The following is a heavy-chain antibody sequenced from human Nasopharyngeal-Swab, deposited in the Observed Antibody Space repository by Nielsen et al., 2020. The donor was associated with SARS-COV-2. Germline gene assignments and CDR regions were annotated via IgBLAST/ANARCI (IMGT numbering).Heavy chain of an antibody. CDR2: INHSGTT. CDR3: ARGHRSISMIVVVIATAHFYFDS. J-gene: IGHJ4*02. D-gene: IGHD3-22*01. CDR1: GGSFSGYY. Sequence: SETLSPTFAVYGGSFSGYYWSWIRQPPGKGLEWIGEINHSGTTSYNPSLKSRVTISSDTSKNQFSLKLSSVTAADTAVYYCARGHRSISMIVVVIATAHFYFDSWGRGTLVTVTS. V-gene: IGHV4-34*01.